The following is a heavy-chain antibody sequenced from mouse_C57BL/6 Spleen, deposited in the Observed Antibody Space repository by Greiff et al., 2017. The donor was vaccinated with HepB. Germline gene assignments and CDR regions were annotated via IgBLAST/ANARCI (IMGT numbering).Heavy chain of an antibody. Sequence: VQLQESGPELVKPGASVKLSCKASGYTFTSYDINWVKQRPGQGLEWIGWIYPRDGSTKYNEKFKGKATLTVDTSSSTAYMELHSLTSEDSAVYFCAVDYEFAYWGQGTLVTVSA. CDR3: AVDYEFAY. CDR2: IYPRDGST. D-gene: IGHD1-1*02. V-gene: IGHV1-85*01. CDR1: GYTFTSYD. J-gene: IGHJ3*01.